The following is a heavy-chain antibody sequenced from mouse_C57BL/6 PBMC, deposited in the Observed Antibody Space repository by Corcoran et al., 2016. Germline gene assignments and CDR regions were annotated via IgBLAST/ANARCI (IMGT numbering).Heavy chain of an antibody. CDR1: GYTFTTYG. D-gene: IGHD1-1*01. Sequence: QIQLVQSGPELKKPGETVKISCKASGYTFTTYGMSWVKQAPGKGLKWMGWINTYSGVPTYADDFKGRFAFSLETSASTAYLQINNLKNEDTATYFCAREGGITTRTSFDYWGQGTTLTVSS. V-gene: IGHV9-3*01. CDR3: AREGGITTRTSFDY. J-gene: IGHJ2*01. CDR2: INTYSGVP.